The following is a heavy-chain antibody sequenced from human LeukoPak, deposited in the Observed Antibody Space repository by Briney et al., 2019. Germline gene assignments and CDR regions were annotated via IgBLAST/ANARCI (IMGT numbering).Heavy chain of an antibody. Sequence: GGSLRLSCAASGFTFRSYWMSWVRQAPGKGLEWVGNIKQDGSEKNYVDSVKGRFTISRDNAKNSLYLQMNSLRAEDTAVYYCVRDEGDTVTTYRFDLWGRGTLVTVSS. CDR3: VRDEGDTVTTYRFDL. J-gene: IGHJ2*01. V-gene: IGHV3-7*01. D-gene: IGHD4-17*01. CDR2: IKQDGSEK. CDR1: GFTFRSYW.